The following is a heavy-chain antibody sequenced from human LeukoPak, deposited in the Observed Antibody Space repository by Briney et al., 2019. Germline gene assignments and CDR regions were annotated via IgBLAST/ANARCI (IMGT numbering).Heavy chain of an antibody. D-gene: IGHD2-2*01. CDR3: ARDRIGYCSSTSCHEPGY. V-gene: IGHV1-18*04. J-gene: IGHJ4*02. CDR2: ISAYNGNT. CDR1: GYTFTSYG. Sequence: ASVKVSCKASGYTFTSYGISWVRQAPGQGLEWMGWISAYNGNTNYAQKLQGRVTMTTDTSTSTAYMELRNLRSDDTAVYYCARDRIGYCSSTSCHEPGYWGQGTLVTVSS.